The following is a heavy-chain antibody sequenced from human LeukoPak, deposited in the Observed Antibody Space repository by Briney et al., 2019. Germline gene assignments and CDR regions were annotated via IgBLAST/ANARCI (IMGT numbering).Heavy chain of an antibody. V-gene: IGHV3-30*18. Sequence: GRSLRPSCAASGFTFSSYGMHWVRQAPGKGMEWVAVIPYEGSNTYYTDSVKGRFTISRDNSKNTLYLQMNSLRAEDTAVYYCAKDRDAFDIWGQGTMVTVSS. CDR3: AKDRDAFDI. J-gene: IGHJ3*02. CDR2: IPYEGSNT. CDR1: GFTFSSYG.